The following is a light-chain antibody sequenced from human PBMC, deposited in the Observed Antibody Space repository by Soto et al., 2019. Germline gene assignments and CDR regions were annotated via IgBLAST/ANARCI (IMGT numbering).Light chain of an antibody. CDR1: SSDFGAYDR. CDR2: EVN. V-gene: IGLV2-14*01. Sequence: QSALTQPASVSGSPGQSITISCTGTSSDFGAYDRVSWSQQHPGRAPKLIIYEVNKRPSGVSDRFSGSKSGNTASLTISGLQPEDEADYYCCSFTSSSTWVFGGGTKLTVL. J-gene: IGLJ3*02. CDR3: CSFTSSSTWV.